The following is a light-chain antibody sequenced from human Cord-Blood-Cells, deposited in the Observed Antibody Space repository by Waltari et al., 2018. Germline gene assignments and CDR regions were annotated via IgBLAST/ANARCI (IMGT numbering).Light chain of an antibody. CDR3: QQSYSTPRT. J-gene: IGKJ1*01. CDR1: QSISSY. V-gene: IGKV1-39*01. CDR2: AAS. Sequence: DIQMTQSPSSLSASVGDSVTITCRASQSISSYLNWYQQKPGKAPKLPIYAASSLQSGVPSRFSGSGSGTDFTLTISSLQPEDFATYYCQQSYSTPRTFGQGTKVEIK.